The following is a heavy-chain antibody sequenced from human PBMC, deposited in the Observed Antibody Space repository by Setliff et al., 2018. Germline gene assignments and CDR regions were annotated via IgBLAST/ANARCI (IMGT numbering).Heavy chain of an antibody. CDR1: GFTFDDYG. CDR3: ARGNSGGDY. Sequence: GESLKISCLASGFTFDDYGMSWVRQAPGKGLEWVSGINWNGGSTGYADSVKGRFTISRDNAKNTLYLQMNSLRAEDTAVYYCARGNSGGDYWGQGTLVTVSS. V-gene: IGHV3-20*04. D-gene: IGHD6-25*01. J-gene: IGHJ4*02. CDR2: INWNGGST.